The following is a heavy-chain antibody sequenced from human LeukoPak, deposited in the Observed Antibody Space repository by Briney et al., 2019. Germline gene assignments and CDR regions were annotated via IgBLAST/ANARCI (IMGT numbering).Heavy chain of an antibody. V-gene: IGHV3-74*01. J-gene: IGHJ6*03. Sequence: AGGSLRLSCAASGFTFNSYWINWVRHAPGKGPVWVSRINTDGSRTNYADSVKGRFAISREDAKNTVHLPMYSLGAEASAVYYCVRGASLAYYMDVWGKGTTVTVSS. CDR2: INTDGSRT. CDR1: GFTFNSYW. D-gene: IGHD3-16*01. CDR3: VRGASLAYYMDV.